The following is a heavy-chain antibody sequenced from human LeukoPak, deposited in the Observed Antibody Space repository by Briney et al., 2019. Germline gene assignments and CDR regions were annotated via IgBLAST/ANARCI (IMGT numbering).Heavy chain of an antibody. V-gene: IGHV3-30*02. CDR1: GFTFNSYG. Sequence: PGGSLRLSCAASGFTFNSYGMHWVRQAPGKGLEWVAFIRYDGSNKYYADSVKGRFTISRDNSKNTLYLQMNILRAEDTAVYYCAKDTLLWAQLVRWPVFDYWGQGTLVTVSS. D-gene: IGHD6-13*01. J-gene: IGHJ4*02. CDR3: AKDTLLWAQLVRWPVFDY. CDR2: IRYDGSNK.